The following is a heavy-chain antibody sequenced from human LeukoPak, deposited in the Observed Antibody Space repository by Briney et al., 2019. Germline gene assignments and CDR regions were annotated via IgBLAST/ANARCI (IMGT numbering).Heavy chain of an antibody. CDR3: ARSGSSRDWFDP. D-gene: IGHD6-6*01. CDR2: INPNSGGT. V-gene: IGHV1-2*02. J-gene: IGHJ5*02. Sequence: ASVKVSCKASGYTFTGYYMHWVRQAPGQGLEWMGWINPNSGGTDYAQKFQGRVTMTRDTSISTAYMELSRLRSDDTAVYYCARSGSSRDWFDPWGQGTLVTVSS. CDR1: GYTFTGYY.